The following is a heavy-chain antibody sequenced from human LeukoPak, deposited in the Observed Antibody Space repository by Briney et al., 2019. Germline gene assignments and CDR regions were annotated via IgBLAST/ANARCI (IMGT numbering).Heavy chain of an antibody. D-gene: IGHD3-9*01. J-gene: IGHJ4*02. CDR2: FDPEDGET. CDR3: ATTSRYFDWLLPFDY. Sequence: ASVKVSCKVSGYTLTELSMHWVRQAPGKGLEWMGGFDPEDGETIYAQKFQGRVTMTEDTSTDTAYMELSSLRSEDTAVYYCATTSRYFDWLLPFDYWGQGTLDTVSS. V-gene: IGHV1-24*01. CDR1: GYTLTELS.